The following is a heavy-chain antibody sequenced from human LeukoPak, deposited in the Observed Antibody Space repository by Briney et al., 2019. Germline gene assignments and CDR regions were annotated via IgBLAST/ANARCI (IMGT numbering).Heavy chain of an antibody. CDR3: ASSAEVPAAIDKNWFDP. D-gene: IGHD2-2*01. CDR1: GYSISSGYY. Sequence: SETLSLTCTVSGYSISSGYYWGWIRQPPGKGLEWIGSIYLSGSTYYNPSLKSRVTISVDTSKNQFSLKLSSVTAADTAVYYCASSAEVPAAIDKNWFDPWGQGTLVTVSS. J-gene: IGHJ5*02. V-gene: IGHV4-38-2*02. CDR2: IYLSGST.